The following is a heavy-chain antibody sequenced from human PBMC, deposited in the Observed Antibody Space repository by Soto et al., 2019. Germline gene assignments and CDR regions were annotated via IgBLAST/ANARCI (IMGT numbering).Heavy chain of an antibody. CDR2: ISYDGSNK. V-gene: IGHV3-30*18. Sequence: PGGAQRLSCAASGFTFSSYGMHWVRQAPGKGLEWVAVISYDGSNKYYADSVKGRFTISRDNSKNTLYLQMNSLRAEDTAVYYCANGQLRYFDWLLGLDYWGQGTLVTVSS. D-gene: IGHD3-9*01. CDR1: GFTFSSYG. CDR3: ANGQLRYFDWLLGLDY. J-gene: IGHJ4*02.